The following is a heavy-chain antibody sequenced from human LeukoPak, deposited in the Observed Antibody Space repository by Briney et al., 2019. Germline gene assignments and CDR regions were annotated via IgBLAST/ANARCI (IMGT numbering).Heavy chain of an antibody. CDR2: ISGSSSTI. D-gene: IGHD3-22*01. J-gene: IGHJ4*02. CDR3: ARGSTYYDSSGQVPFDY. V-gene: IGHV3-48*01. CDR1: GFTFSSYS. Sequence: PGGSLRLSCAASGFTFSSYSMNWVRQAPGKGLEWGSYISGSSSTIYYADSVKGRFTISRDNGKNTLYLQVNSLRAEDTAVYYCARGSTYYDSSGQVPFDYWGQGTLVTVPS.